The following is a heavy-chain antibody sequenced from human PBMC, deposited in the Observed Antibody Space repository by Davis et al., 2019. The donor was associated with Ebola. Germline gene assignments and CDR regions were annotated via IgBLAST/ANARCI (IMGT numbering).Heavy chain of an antibody. D-gene: IGHD1-1*01. V-gene: IGHV3-9*01. CDR2: ISRNSGGI. CDR3: AKDIVDWNRFNLDY. CDR1: GFTFDDYA. J-gene: IGHJ4*02. Sequence: GESLKISCAASGFTFDDYAMHWVRQAAGKGLEWVSGISRNSGGIAYADSVRGRFTISRDNAKNSLYLQMNSLRAEDTALYYCAKDIVDWNRFNLDYWGQGTLVTVSS.